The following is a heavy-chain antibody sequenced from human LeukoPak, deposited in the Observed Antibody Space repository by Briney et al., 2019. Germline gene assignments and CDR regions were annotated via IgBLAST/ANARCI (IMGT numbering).Heavy chain of an antibody. Sequence: PSQTLSLTCTVSGGSISSGGYYWSWIRQHPGKGLEWIGYIYYSGSTYYNPSLKSRVTISVDTSKNQFSLKLSSVTAADTAVYYCAGRSIVATCFDYWGREPWSPSPQ. CDR1: GGSISSGGYY. J-gene: IGHJ4*02. CDR2: IYYSGST. D-gene: IGHD5-12*01. CDR3: AGRSIVATCFDY. V-gene: IGHV4-31*03.